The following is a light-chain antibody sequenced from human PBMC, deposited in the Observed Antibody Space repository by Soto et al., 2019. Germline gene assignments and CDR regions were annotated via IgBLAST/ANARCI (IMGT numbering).Light chain of an antibody. CDR1: SSDVGAYNY. V-gene: IGLV2-14*01. Sequence: QSALIQPASVSGSPGQSITISCTGTSSDVGAYNYVSWYQQHPGKAPKLMIFDVSNRPSGISNRFSGSKSGNTASLTISGLQAEDDADYYCSSYTRSSTVIFGGGTKVTVL. CDR3: SSYTRSSTVI. J-gene: IGLJ2*01. CDR2: DVS.